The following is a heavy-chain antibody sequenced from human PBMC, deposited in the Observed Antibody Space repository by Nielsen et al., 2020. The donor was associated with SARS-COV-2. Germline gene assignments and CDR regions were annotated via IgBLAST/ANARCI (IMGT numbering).Heavy chain of an antibody. CDR1: GFTFSSYP. Sequence: GGPLRLSCAASGFTFSSYPMHWVRQAPGKGLEWVAVISYDGSNKYYADSVKGRFTISRDNSKNTLYLQMNSLRAEDTAVYYCATGDYYDSSGYYDLDYWGQGTLVTVSS. V-gene: IGHV3-30*04. D-gene: IGHD3-22*01. J-gene: IGHJ4*02. CDR2: ISYDGSNK. CDR3: ATGDYYDSSGYYDLDY.